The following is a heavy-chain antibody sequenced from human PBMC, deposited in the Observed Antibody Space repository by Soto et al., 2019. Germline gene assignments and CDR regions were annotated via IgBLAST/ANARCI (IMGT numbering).Heavy chain of an antibody. Sequence: EVQLVESEGGLVQPGGSLKLSCAASGFTFSGSAMHWVRQASGKGLEWVGRIRSKANSYATAYAASVKGRFTISRDDSKNTAYLQMNSLKTEDTAVYYCVWFGELLSNDYWGQGTLVTVSS. CDR3: VWFGELLSNDY. V-gene: IGHV3-73*01. CDR1: GFTFSGSA. D-gene: IGHD3-10*01. CDR2: IRSKANSYAT. J-gene: IGHJ4*02.